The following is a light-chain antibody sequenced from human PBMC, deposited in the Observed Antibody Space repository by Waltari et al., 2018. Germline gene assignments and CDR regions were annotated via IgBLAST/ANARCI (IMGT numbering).Light chain of an antibody. Sequence: QPALTQPRSVSGSPGRAVTISCTGTFSDDGDYNSFSWYQQHPGKAPKLVIFDVTKRPSGVPDRFYGSQSRTSASLTVSGLQAEDEADYYCCSYAGIWVFGGGTKLTVL. J-gene: IGLJ3*02. V-gene: IGLV2-11*01. CDR1: FSDDGDYNS. CDR3: CSYAGIWV. CDR2: DVT.